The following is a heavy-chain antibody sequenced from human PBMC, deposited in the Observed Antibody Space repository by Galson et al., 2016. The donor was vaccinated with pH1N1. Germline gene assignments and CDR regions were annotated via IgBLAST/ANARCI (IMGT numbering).Heavy chain of an antibody. CDR3: ARDTTVTTGPRWFAS. CDR1: GFLFSSFG. J-gene: IGHJ5*01. D-gene: IGHD4-17*01. Sequence: LRLSCAASGFLFSSFGMNWIRQAPGKGLEWIAYISSSRSVIKYADSVRGRFTVSRDHVKNSLDLQMNSLRVDDTAVYYCARDTTVTTGPRWFASWGQGTLVSVSS. V-gene: IGHV3-48*01. CDR2: ISSSRSVI.